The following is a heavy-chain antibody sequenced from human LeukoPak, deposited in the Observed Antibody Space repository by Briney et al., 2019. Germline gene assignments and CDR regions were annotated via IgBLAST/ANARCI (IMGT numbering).Heavy chain of an antibody. Sequence: SGTLSLTCTVSGASMSDYYWSWIRQPPGKGLEWIGYIYYTGSTNYNPSLKSRVTMSVDTSKNQISLKLSSVTAADSAVYYCVRRVRYFGQNDYWGQGTLVTVSS. J-gene: IGHJ4*02. CDR2: IYYTGST. CDR1: GASMSDYY. D-gene: IGHD3-9*01. V-gene: IGHV4-59*08. CDR3: VRRVRYFGQNDY.